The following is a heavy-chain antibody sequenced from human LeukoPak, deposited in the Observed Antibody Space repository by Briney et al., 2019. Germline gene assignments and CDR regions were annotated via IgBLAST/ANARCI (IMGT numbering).Heavy chain of an antibody. CDR3: ARLWFGELNNWFDP. CDR2: IYYSGST. Sequence: SETLSLTCTVSGGSISSYYWSWIRQPPGKGLEWIGYIYYSGSTNYNPSLKSRVTISVDTSKNQFSLKLSSVTAADTAVYYCARLWFGELNNWFDPWGQGTLVTVSS. V-gene: IGHV4-59*08. CDR1: GGSISSYY. J-gene: IGHJ5*02. D-gene: IGHD3-10*01.